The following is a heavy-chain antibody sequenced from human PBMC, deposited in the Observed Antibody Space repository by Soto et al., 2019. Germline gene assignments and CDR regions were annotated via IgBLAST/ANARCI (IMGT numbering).Heavy chain of an antibody. CDR1: GFTFSSYD. D-gene: IGHD2-15*01. CDR3: GKGIGTSGTDWFGP. CDR2: IGTAGDT. J-gene: IGHJ5*02. Sequence: GGSLRLSCAASGFTFSSYDMHWVRQATGKGLEWVSAIGTAGDTYYPGSVKGRFTISRENAKNSLYLQMNSLRAGDTAVYYCGKGIGTSGTDWFGPWGQGTLVTVSS. V-gene: IGHV3-13*01.